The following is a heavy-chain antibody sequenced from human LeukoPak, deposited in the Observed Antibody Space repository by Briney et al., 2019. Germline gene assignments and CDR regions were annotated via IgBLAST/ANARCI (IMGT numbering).Heavy chain of an antibody. CDR3: ARGGYSSSWYDVYYYYYYMDV. Sequence: RAGGSLRLSCAASGFTFDDYGMSWVRQAPGKGLEWVSGINWNGGSTGYADSVKGRFTIPRDNAKNSLYLQMNSLRAEDTALYYCARGGYSSSWYDVYYYYYYMDVWGKGTTVTVSS. D-gene: IGHD6-13*01. V-gene: IGHV3-20*04. CDR2: INWNGGST. CDR1: GFTFDDYG. J-gene: IGHJ6*03.